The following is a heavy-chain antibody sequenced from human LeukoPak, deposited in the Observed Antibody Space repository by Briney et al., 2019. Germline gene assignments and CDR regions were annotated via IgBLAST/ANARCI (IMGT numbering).Heavy chain of an antibody. CDR1: GGSISSYY. CDR3: ARGIVVVPAAMCNWFDP. Sequence: SETLSLTCTVSGGSISSYYWSWIRQPPGKGLEWIGYIYYSGSTNYNPSLKSRVTISVDTSKNQFSLKLSSVTAADTAVYYCARGIVVVPAAMCNWFDPWGQGTLVTVSS. J-gene: IGHJ5*02. D-gene: IGHD2-2*01. V-gene: IGHV4-59*12. CDR2: IYYSGST.